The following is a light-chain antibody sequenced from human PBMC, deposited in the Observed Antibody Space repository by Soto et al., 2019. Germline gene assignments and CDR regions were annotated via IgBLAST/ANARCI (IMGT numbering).Light chain of an antibody. CDR3: QQRSNWAPS. Sequence: EIVLTQSPATLSLSPGERATLSCRASQSVSSYLAWYQQKTGQAPRLLIYDASNRATGIPARFSGSGSGTDFTLTISCLETEDFAVYYCQQRSNWAPSFGGDTKLELK. J-gene: IGKJ4*01. V-gene: IGKV3-11*01. CDR1: QSVSSY. CDR2: DAS.